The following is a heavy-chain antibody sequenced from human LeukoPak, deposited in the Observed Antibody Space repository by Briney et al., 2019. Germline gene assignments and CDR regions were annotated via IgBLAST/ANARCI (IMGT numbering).Heavy chain of an antibody. Sequence: PSETLSLTCAVYGGSFSGYYWSWIRQPPGKGLEWIGEINHSGSTNYNPSLKSRVTISVDTSKNQFSLKLSSVTAADTAVYYCARDASADWGQGTLVTVSS. V-gene: IGHV4-34*01. CDR2: INHSGST. J-gene: IGHJ4*02. CDR1: GGSFSGYY. D-gene: IGHD3-16*01. CDR3: ARDASAD.